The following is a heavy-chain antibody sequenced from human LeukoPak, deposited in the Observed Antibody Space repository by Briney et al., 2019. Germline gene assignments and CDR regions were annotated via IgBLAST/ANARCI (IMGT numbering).Heavy chain of an antibody. J-gene: IGHJ4*02. CDR1: GFTFSSYA. D-gene: IGHD3-22*01. Sequence: QPGGSLRLSCAASGFTFSSYAMSWVRQAPGKGLEWVSAISGSGGSTYYADSVKGRFTISRDNSKNTPYLQMNSLRAEDTAVYYCAKSHYDSSGYLFDYWGQGTLVTVSS. V-gene: IGHV3-23*01. CDR2: ISGSGGST. CDR3: AKSHYDSSGYLFDY.